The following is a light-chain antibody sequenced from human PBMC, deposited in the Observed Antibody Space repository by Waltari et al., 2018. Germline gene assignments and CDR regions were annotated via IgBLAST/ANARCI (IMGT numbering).Light chain of an antibody. CDR1: SSAVGGYTY. CDR3: SSYAGSNNVV. Sequence: QSALTQPPSASGSPGQSVTISCTGTSSAVGGYTYVSWYQQHPGKAPKLMIYEVSTRPSGVPDRFSGSKSGNTASLTVSGLQAEDEADYYCSSYAGSNNVVFGGGTKLTVL. V-gene: IGLV2-8*01. J-gene: IGLJ2*01. CDR2: EVS.